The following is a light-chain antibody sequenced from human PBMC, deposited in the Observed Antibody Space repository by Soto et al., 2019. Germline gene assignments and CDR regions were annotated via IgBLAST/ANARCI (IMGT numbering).Light chain of an antibody. J-gene: IGLJ1*01. CDR2: EVS. CDR1: SSDVGTYNY. Sequence: QSALTQPASVSGSPGQSITISCTGTSSDVGTYNYVSWYQHHPGKAPKLIIYEVSNRPSGVSNRFSGSKSGSTASLTISGLQAEDEADYHCTSYTRFTALVFGTGTRVTVL. CDR3: TSYTRFTALV. V-gene: IGLV2-14*01.